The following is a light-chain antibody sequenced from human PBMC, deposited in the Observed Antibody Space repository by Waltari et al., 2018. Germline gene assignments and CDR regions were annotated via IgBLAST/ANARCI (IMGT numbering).Light chain of an antibody. Sequence: SYVLTQPPSVSVAPGKTARITCGGNNIGSKSVHWYQQKPGQAPVLVVYDDSDRPSGIPGRFSGSNSGSTATLTSSRVEAGNEDDYYCQVWGSSSEQVVFGGGTKLTVL. J-gene: IGLJ2*01. V-gene: IGLV3-21*03. CDR3: QVWGSSSEQVV. CDR2: DDS. CDR1: NIGSKS.